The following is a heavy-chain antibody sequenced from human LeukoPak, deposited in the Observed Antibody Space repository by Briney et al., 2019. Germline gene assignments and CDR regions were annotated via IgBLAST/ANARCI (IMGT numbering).Heavy chain of an antibody. CDR3: ARDPERITIFGVVIQRNWFDP. Sequence: GRSLRLSCAASGFTFSSYAMHWVRQAPGKGLEWVAVISYDGSNKYYADSVKGRFTISRDNSKNTLYLQMNSLRAEDTAVYYCARDPERITIFGVVIQRNWFDPWGQGTLVTVSS. V-gene: IGHV3-30-3*01. CDR2: ISYDGSNK. D-gene: IGHD3-3*01. CDR1: GFTFSSYA. J-gene: IGHJ5*02.